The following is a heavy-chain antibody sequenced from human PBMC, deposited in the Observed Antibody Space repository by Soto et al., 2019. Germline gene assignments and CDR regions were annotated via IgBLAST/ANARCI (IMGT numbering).Heavy chain of an antibody. CDR3: ARELQGLYYFDY. D-gene: IGHD4-4*01. CDR2: INGGNGNT. CDR1: EYTFTSYT. J-gene: IGHJ4*02. Sequence: QVQVLQSGAEVKKPGASVKVSCKASEYTFTSYTMHWVRQAPGQRLEWMGWINGGNGNTKNTQKFQGSVTITRDTSASTAYMELSSLRSDDTAVYYCARELQGLYYFDYWRQGTLVTVSS. V-gene: IGHV1-3*01.